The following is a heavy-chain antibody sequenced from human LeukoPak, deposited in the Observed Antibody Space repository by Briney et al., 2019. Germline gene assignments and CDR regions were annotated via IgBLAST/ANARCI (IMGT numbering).Heavy chain of an antibody. CDR1: GFTFSDYY. CDR3: ARLYDRDAFDI. CDR2: ISSSGSTI. V-gene: IGHV3-11*01. Sequence: GGSLRLSCAASGFTFSDYYMSWIRQAPGKGLEWVSYISSSGSTIYYADSAKGRFTISRDNAKNSLYLQMNSLRAEDTAVYYCARLYDRDAFDIWGQGTMVTVSS. D-gene: IGHD3-22*01. J-gene: IGHJ3*02.